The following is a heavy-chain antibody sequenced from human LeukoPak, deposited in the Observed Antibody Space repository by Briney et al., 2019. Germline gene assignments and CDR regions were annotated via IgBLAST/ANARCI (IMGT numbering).Heavy chain of an antibody. D-gene: IGHD3-22*01. CDR3: ARRLYDSSGYYAY. V-gene: IGHV3-33*01. J-gene: IGHJ4*02. CDR2: IWYDGSNK. Sequence: GGSLRLSCAASGFTFSSYGMHWVRQAPGKGLEWVAVIWYDGSNKYYADSVKGRFTISRDNSKNTLYLQMNSLRAEDTAVYYCARRLYDSSGYYAYWGQGTLVTVSS. CDR1: GFTFSSYG.